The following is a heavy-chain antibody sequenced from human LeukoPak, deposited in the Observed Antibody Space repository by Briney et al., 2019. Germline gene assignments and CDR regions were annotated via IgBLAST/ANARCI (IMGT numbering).Heavy chain of an antibody. CDR3: ARGPPRSVYSYYYYYGMDV. Sequence: SETLSLTCAVYGGSFSGYYWSWIRQPPGKGLEWIGEINHSGSTNYNPSLKSRVTISVDTSKNQFSLKLSSVTAADTAVYYCARGPPRSVYSYYYYYGMDVWAQGPTATVPS. CDR1: GGSFSGYY. D-gene: IGHD3-22*01. J-gene: IGHJ6*02. V-gene: IGHV4-34*01. CDR2: INHSGST.